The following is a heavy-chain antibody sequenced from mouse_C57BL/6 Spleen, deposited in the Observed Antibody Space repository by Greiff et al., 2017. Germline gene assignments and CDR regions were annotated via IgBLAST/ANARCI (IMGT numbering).Heavy chain of an antibody. D-gene: IGHD1-1*01. J-gene: IGHJ1*03. CDR1: GYTFTSYW. V-gene: IGHV1-69*01. CDR3: ARVTTVVHFDV. Sequence: QVQLQQPGAELVMPGASVKLSCKASGYTFTSYWMHWVKQRPGQGLEWIGEIDPSDSYTNYNQKFKGKSTLTVDKSSSTAYMQLSSLTSEDSAVYYGARVTTVVHFDVWGTGTTVTVSS. CDR2: IDPSDSYT.